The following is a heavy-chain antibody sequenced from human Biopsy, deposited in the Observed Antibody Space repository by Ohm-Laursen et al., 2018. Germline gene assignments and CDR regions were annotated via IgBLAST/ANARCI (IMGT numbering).Heavy chain of an antibody. D-gene: IGHD2-8*01. Sequence: SLRLSCSASGFIFRNYAMGWIRQAPGKGLEWVSVINTGGTTHYADSVRGRFTISRDNSKNTLYLQMNSLRAEDTAVYYCARHHCTNGVCLGVYFDYWGQGTLVTVSS. CDR1: GFIFRNYA. CDR3: ARHHCTNGVCLGVYFDY. J-gene: IGHJ4*02. CDR2: INTGGTT. V-gene: IGHV3-66*04.